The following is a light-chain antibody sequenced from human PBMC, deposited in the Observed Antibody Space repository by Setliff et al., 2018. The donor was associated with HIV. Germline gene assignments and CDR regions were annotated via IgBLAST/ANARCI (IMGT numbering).Light chain of an antibody. CDR2: EVT. CDR3: SSYAGSNNKVI. V-gene: IGLV2-8*01. J-gene: IGLJ2*01. Sequence: QSALTQPPSASGSPGQSVTISCTGTSSDVGTYNYVSWYQKHPGKAPKLMIYEVTKRPSGVPDRFSGSKSGNTASLTVSGLQAEDEADYYCSSYAGSNNKVIFGGGTK. CDR1: SSDVGTYNY.